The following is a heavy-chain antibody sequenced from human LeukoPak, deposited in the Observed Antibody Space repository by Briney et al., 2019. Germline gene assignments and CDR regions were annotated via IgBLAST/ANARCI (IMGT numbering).Heavy chain of an antibody. V-gene: IGHV4-4*07. Sequence: SETLSLTCTVYGGSISCYYWSWLRQPAGKGLEWLGRIYTSGSTNYNPSLKSRVTISVDTSKNQFFLQLSLMPAAAPAVYFCTRELTNSWSIHNWCDPWGQGTLATVSS. CDR2: IYTSGST. CDR3: TRELTNSWSIHNWCDP. D-gene: IGHD6-13*01. J-gene: IGHJ5*02. CDR1: GGSISCYY.